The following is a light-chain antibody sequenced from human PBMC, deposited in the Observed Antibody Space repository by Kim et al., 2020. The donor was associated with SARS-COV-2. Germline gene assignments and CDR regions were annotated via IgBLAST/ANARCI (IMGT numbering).Light chain of an antibody. J-gene: IGKJ2*01. CDR1: QSISSW. CDR2: KAS. V-gene: IGKV1-5*03. CDR3: QQSNSYPYT. Sequence: DIQMTQSPSTLSASVGDRVTITCRASQSISSWLAWYQQKPGKAPKLLIHKASTLQSGIPSTFSGSGSGTEFTLTISSLQPDDFATYYCQQSNSYPYTFGQGTKLEIK.